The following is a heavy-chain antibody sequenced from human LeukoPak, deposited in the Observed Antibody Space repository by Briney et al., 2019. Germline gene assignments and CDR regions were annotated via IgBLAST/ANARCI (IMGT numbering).Heavy chain of an antibody. CDR2: ISGSGGST. CDR1: GFTFSSYA. CDR3: TTSIDYYDSGSYLSRFDP. J-gene: IGHJ5*02. D-gene: IGHD3-10*01. Sequence: PGGSLRLSCAASGFTFSSYAMSWVRQAPGKGLEWVSAISGSGGSTYYADSVRGRFTISRDNSKNSLYLQMNSLKTEDTAVYYCTTSIDYYDSGSYLSRFDPWGQGTLVTVSS. V-gene: IGHV3-23*01.